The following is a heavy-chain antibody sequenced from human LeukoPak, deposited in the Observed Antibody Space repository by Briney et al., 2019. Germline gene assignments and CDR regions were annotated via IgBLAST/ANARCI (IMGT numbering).Heavy chain of an antibody. D-gene: IGHD3-10*01. CDR3: ARDNGSGSYLGY. Sequence: GGSLRPSCAASGFTFSSYEMNWVRQAPGKGLEWVSYISSSGSTIYYADSVKGRFTISRDNAKNSLYLQMNSLRAEDTAVYYCARDNGSGSYLGYWGQGTLVTVSS. J-gene: IGHJ4*02. CDR2: ISSSGSTI. CDR1: GFTFSSYE. V-gene: IGHV3-48*03.